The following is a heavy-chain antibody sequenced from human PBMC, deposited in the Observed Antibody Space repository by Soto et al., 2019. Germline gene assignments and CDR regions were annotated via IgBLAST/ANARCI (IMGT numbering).Heavy chain of an antibody. V-gene: IGHV2-70*12. D-gene: IGHD2-21*02. CDR1: GFSLNTSGMS. CDR3: AHRLAYCGGDCYWENWFDP. J-gene: IGHJ5*02. Sequence: SGPTLVNPTQTLTLTCTFSGFSLNTSGMSVSWIRQPPGKALEWLARIDWDDDKYYSTSLKTRLTISKDTSKNQVVLTMTNMDPVDTATYYCAHRLAYCGGDCYWENWFDPWGQGTLVTVSS. CDR2: IDWDDDK.